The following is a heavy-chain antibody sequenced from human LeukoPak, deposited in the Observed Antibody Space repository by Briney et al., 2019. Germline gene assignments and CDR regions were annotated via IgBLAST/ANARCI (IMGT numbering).Heavy chain of an antibody. CDR3: VSGYSYARH. Sequence: GGSLRLSCAASGFTFSSYWMTWVRQAPGKGLEWVANIKQDGSEKYYVDSVKGRFTISRDNAKNPLYLQLNSLRAEDTAVYYCVSGYSYARHWGQGTLVTVSS. CDR1: GFTFSSYW. D-gene: IGHD5-18*01. J-gene: IGHJ4*02. CDR2: IKQDGSEK. V-gene: IGHV3-7*01.